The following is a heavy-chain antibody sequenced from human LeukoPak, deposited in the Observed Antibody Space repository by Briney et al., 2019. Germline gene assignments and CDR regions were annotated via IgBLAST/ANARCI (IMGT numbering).Heavy chain of an antibody. CDR2: IQKDGSEN. Sequence: GGSLRLSCAASGFTFSKYCMTWVRQAPGRGLEGVANIQKDGSENYYVDSMRGRLTISRDNARNSLYLQMNSLRAEDTCVYYCARDSSPYYYLHVWGKGTTVTVSS. D-gene: IGHD2-15*01. CDR1: GFTFSKYC. CDR3: ARDSSPYYYLHV. J-gene: IGHJ6*03. V-gene: IGHV3-7*01.